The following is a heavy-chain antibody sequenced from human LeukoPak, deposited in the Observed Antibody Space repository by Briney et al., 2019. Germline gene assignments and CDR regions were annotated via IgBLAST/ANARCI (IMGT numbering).Heavy chain of an antibody. Sequence: GGSLRLSCAASGFTFDDYAMHWVRQAPGKGLEWVSGISWNSGSIGYADSVKGRFTISRDNAKNSLYLQMNSLRAEDTALYYCAKDRRDSSGYGLDAFDIWGQGTMVTVSS. CDR3: AKDRRDSSGYGLDAFDI. D-gene: IGHD3-22*01. J-gene: IGHJ3*02. CDR1: GFTFDDYA. CDR2: ISWNSGSI. V-gene: IGHV3-9*01.